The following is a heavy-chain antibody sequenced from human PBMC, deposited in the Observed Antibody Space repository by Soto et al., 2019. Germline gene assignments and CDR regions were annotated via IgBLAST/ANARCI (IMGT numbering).Heavy chain of an antibody. CDR2: IRRNAYGGTT. D-gene: IGHD3-16*01. CDR1: GFTFGDYA. CDR3: TRASSLDFDF. J-gene: IGHJ4*02. V-gene: IGHV3-49*04. Sequence: GGSLRLSCTTSGFTFGDYALSWVRHSPGKGLEWVGFIRRNAYGGTTDYAASVKGRFTISRDDSKSSAYLQMNSLRTEDTALYYCTRASSLDFDFWGQGTLVTVSS.